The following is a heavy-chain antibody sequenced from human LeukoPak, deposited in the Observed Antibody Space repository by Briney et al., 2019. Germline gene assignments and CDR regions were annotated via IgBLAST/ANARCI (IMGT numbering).Heavy chain of an antibody. D-gene: IGHD3-10*01. CDR1: GYSISSGYY. J-gene: IGHJ6*03. CDR3: ARVRGEDYYMDV. V-gene: IGHV4-38-2*01. CDR2: IYHSGST. Sequence: KPSETLSLTCAVSGYSISSGYYWGWIRQPPGKGLEWIGSIYHSGSTYYNPSLKSRVTISVDTSKNQFSLKLRSVTAADTAVYYCARVRGEDYYMDVWGKGTTVTVSS.